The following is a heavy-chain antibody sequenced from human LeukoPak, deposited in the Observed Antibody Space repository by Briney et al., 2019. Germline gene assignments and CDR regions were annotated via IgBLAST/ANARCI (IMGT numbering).Heavy chain of an antibody. V-gene: IGHV3-74*01. CDR3: SSTDDYADENY. CDR2: INSDGSST. J-gene: IGHJ4*02. Sequence: GGSLRLACAASGFTFSTYWMHWARQAPGKGLVWVSRINSDGSSTNYADSVKGRFTISRDNARNTLYLQMISLRAEDTALYYCSSTDDYADENYWGQGTLVTVSS. CDR1: GFTFSTYW. D-gene: IGHD4-17*01.